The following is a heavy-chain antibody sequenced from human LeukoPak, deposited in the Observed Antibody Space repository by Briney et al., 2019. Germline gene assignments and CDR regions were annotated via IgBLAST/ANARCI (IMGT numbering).Heavy chain of an antibody. CDR3: ARDSSSSPHYFDP. Sequence: ASETLSLTCTVSGGSISSYYWSWIRQPPGKGLEWIGDIYYSGSTNYNPSLKTRVTILVDTFKNQFSLKLTSVTAADTAVYYCARDSSSSPHYFDPWGQGALVTVSS. V-gene: IGHV4-59*01. J-gene: IGHJ5*02. CDR2: IYYSGST. CDR1: GGSISSYY. D-gene: IGHD6-6*01.